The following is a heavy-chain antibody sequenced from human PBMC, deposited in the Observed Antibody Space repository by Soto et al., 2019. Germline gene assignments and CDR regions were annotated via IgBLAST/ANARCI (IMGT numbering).Heavy chain of an antibody. CDR1: GFIFSNCW. V-gene: IGHV3-74*01. J-gene: IGHJ6*02. CDR2: INSDGSST. CDR3: VRAIGHYGMDV. D-gene: IGHD3-22*01. Sequence: PGGSLRLSCVASGFIFSNCWMHWVRQAPGMGLVWVSHINSDGSSTTYADSVKGRFTISRDNAKNTLYLQMNSLRAEDTAVYYCVRAIGHYGMDVWGRGATVTVPS.